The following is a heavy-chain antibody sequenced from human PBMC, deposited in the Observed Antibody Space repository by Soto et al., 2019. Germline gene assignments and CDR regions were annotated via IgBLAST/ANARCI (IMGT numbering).Heavy chain of an antibody. CDR1: GFTFSGYA. Sequence: QVHLVESGGGVVQPGRSLRLSCAASGFTFSGYAMHWVRQAPGKGLEWVAVISYDEIDKYYADSVKGRFTISRDNSKNTLYLQMNSLRAEDTGVYYCASDATWDSSDYYDAFDVWGHGTMVTVSS. D-gene: IGHD3-22*01. V-gene: IGHV3-30-3*01. CDR2: ISYDEIDK. CDR3: ASDATWDSSDYYDAFDV. J-gene: IGHJ3*01.